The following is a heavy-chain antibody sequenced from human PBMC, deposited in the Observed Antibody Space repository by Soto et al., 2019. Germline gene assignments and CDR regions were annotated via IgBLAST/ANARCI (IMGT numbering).Heavy chain of an antibody. CDR2: ISYDGSNK. Sequence: GGSLRLSCAASGFTFSSYAMHWVRQAPGKGLEWVAVISYDGSNKYYADSVKGRFTISRDNSKNTLYLQMNSLRAEDTAVYYCASSLLRYFDWLFDYWGQGTLVTVSS. D-gene: IGHD3-9*01. CDR1: GFTFSSYA. V-gene: IGHV3-30-3*01. CDR3: ASSLLRYFDWLFDY. J-gene: IGHJ4*02.